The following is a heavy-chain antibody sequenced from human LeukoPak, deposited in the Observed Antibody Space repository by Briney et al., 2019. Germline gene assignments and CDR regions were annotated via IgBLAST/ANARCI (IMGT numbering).Heavy chain of an antibody. Sequence: SDTLSLTCGVYGGSFRGYYWRWIRQPPGKGLVGIREINHSGSTNYHPSLKSRVTRSVDTSKNQFSLKLSSVTAADTAVYYCARGDYDILTGSSDYWGQGTLVTVSS. CDR1: GGSFRGYY. J-gene: IGHJ4*02. D-gene: IGHD3-9*01. CDR3: ARGDYDILTGSSDY. V-gene: IGHV4-34*01. CDR2: INHSGST.